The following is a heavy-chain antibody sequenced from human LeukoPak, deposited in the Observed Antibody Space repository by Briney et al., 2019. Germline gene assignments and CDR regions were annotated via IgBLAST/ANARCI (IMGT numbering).Heavy chain of an antibody. J-gene: IGHJ3*02. V-gene: IGHV3-21*01. D-gene: IGHD1-26*01. Sequence: GGSLRLSCAASGFTFSSISMEWVRPGQGMGRVWVSPINRSSTNIYYADSVKGRFTISRDNAKNSLYLQMNSLRAEDTAVYYCARIKEELLAFDIWGQGAMVTVSS. CDR1: GFTFSSIS. CDR3: ARIKEELLAFDI. CDR2: INRSSTNI.